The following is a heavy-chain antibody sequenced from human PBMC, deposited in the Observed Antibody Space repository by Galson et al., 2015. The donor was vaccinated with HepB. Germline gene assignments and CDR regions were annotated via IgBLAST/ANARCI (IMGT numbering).Heavy chain of an antibody. D-gene: IGHD3-16*01. Sequence: SVKVSCKASGYTFTSYGITWVRQAPGQGLEWMGWISPNNGNTNYAQKLRGRVTMTTDTSTSTAYVELRSLKSDDTAVYYCARGGMGGMDVWGQGTTVTVSS. CDR3: ARGGMGGMDV. V-gene: IGHV1-18*04. J-gene: IGHJ6*02. CDR2: ISPNNGNT. CDR1: GYTFTSYG.